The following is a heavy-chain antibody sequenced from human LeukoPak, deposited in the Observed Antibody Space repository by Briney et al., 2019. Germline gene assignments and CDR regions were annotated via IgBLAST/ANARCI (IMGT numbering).Heavy chain of an antibody. CDR1: GYTFTSYY. J-gene: IGHJ4*02. V-gene: IGHV1-46*01. CDR2: INPTAGST. CDR3: ARDLGSPGTYQWGYYFGY. Sequence: ASVKVSCKASGYTFTSYYMHWVRQAPGQGLEWMGIINPTAGSTGYAQKFQGRVTMTRDTSTSTVYMELSSLSSEDTAVYYCARDLGSPGTYQWGYYFGYWGQGTLVTVSS. D-gene: IGHD3-10*01.